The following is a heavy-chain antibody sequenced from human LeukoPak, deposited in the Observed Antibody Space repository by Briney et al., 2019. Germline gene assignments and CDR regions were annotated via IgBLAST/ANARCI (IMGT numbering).Heavy chain of an antibody. V-gene: IGHV3-33*01. CDR1: GFSFSSYD. J-gene: IGHJ4*02. CDR3: ARDLNREDFDY. Sequence: GGSLRLSCAASGFSFSSYDMHWVRQAPGKGLEWVAILWFDGSAKYYGDSVKGRFTVSRDNSKNTLYLQMNSLRVEDTAVYYCARDLNREDFDYWGQGTLVAVSS. D-gene: IGHD1-14*01. CDR2: LWFDGSAK.